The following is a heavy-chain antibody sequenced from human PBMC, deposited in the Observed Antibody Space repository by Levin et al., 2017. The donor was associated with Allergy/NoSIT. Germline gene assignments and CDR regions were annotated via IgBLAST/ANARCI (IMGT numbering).Heavy chain of an antibody. CDR2: ISWNSYSI. CDR1: GFTFDDYA. J-gene: IGHJ4*02. D-gene: IGHD3-22*01. CDR3: ATGDSSGFDY. V-gene: IGHV3-9*01. Sequence: LSLTCAASGFTFDDYAMHWVRQAPGKGLEWVSGISWNSYSIGYVDSVKGRFTISRDNAKNSLYLQMNSLRAEDTALYYCATGDSSGFDYWGQGTLVTVSS.